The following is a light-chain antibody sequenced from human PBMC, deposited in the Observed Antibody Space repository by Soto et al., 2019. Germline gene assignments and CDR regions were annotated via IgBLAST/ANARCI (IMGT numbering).Light chain of an antibody. Sequence: QSVLTQTASVSESPGQSITMSCTGTSSDVGGYNFVSWYQQHPGKAPKLIVHEVANRLSGVSGRFSGSKSGNTAFLTISGLQAEDEAVYYCCSHSSSITWMFGGGTKLTVL. CDR2: EVA. CDR1: SSDVGGYNF. CDR3: CSHSSSITWM. V-gene: IGLV2-14*03. J-gene: IGLJ3*02.